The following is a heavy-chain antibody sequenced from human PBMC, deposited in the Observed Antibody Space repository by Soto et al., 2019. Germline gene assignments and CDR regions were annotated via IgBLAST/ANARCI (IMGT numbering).Heavy chain of an antibody. D-gene: IGHD6-13*01. CDR1: GGSFSGYY. J-gene: IGHJ6*03. CDR3: ARGTDLYSSSWNPKKVRYMDV. Sequence: QVQLQQWGAGLLKPSETLSLTCAVYGGSFSGYYWSWIRQPPGKGLEWIGEINHSGSTNYNPSLKSRVTISVDKCKHQFSQQLSSVIAADTAVYYCARGTDLYSSSWNPKKVRYMDVWGKGTTVTVSS. CDR2: INHSGST. V-gene: IGHV4-34*01.